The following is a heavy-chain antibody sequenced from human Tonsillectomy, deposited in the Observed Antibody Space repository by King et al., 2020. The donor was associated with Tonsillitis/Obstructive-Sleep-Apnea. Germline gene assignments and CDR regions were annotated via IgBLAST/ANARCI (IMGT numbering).Heavy chain of an antibody. D-gene: IGHD3-22*01. J-gene: IGHJ3*02. CDR3: ARRTYYYDSSGYLDAFDI. CDR2: IYPGDSDT. CDR1: GYSFTSYW. V-gene: IGHV5-51*01. Sequence: QLVQSGAEVKKPGESLKISCKGSGYSFTSYWIGWVRQMPGKGLEWMGIIYPGDSDTRYSPSFQGQVTISADKSISTAYLQWSSLKASDTAMYYCARRTYYYDSSGYLDAFDIWGQGTMVTVSS.